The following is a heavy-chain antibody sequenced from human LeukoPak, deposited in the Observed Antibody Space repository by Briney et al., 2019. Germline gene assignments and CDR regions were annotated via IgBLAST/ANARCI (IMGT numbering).Heavy chain of an antibody. D-gene: IGHD5-24*01. Sequence: PSETLSLTCTVSGXSISSYYWSWIRQPPGKGLEWIGYIYYSGSTNYNPSLKSRVTISVDTSKNQFSLKLSSVTAADTAVYYCARSVDGYNFGYWGQGTLVTVSS. CDR2: IYYSGST. CDR1: GXSISSYY. CDR3: ARSVDGYNFGY. V-gene: IGHV4-59*08. J-gene: IGHJ4*02.